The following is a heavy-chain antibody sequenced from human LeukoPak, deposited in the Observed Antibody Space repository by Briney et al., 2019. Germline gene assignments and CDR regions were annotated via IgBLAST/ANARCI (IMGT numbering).Heavy chain of an antibody. V-gene: IGHV3-20*01. D-gene: IGHD3-22*01. J-gene: IGHJ5*02. Sequence: GGSLRLSCAASGFTFDDYGMSWVRQAPGKGLEWVSGINWNGGSTGYADSVKGRFTISRDNAKNSLYLQMNSLRAEDTALYHCARAYYYDTSFDPWGQGTLVTVSS. CDR1: GFTFDDYG. CDR3: ARAYYYDTSFDP. CDR2: INWNGGST.